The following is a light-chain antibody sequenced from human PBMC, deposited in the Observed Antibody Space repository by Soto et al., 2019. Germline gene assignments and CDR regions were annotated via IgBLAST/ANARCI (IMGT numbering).Light chain of an antibody. CDR1: QTISNY. CDR2: AAS. J-gene: IGKJ1*01. V-gene: IGKV1-39*01. CDR3: QQYNNWPL. Sequence: DIQMTQSPSSLSASVGDRVTITCRASQTISNYVNWYQQKPGKAPNLLIYAASSLQSGVPSRFSGGGSGTDFTLTISSLRPEDFAVYYCQQYNNWPLFGQGTKVDIK.